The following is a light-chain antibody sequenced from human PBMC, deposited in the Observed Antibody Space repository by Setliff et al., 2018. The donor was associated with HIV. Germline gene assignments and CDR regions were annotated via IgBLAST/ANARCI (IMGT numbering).Light chain of an antibody. CDR2: QAT. J-gene: IGLJ1*01. V-gene: IGLV2-23*01. CDR3: CSNTGSNTYV. CDR1: SSDIGRYNL. Sequence: QSVLTQPASVSGSPGQSITISCTGTSSDIGRYNLVSWYQQYPGKAPKLMFYQATRRPSGVSNRFSGSKSGNTASLTISGLQAEDEADYYCCSNTGSNTYVFGSGTKVTVL.